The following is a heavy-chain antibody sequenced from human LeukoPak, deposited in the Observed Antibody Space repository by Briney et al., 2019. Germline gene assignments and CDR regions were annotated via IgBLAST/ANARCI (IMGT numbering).Heavy chain of an antibody. CDR1: GFTFSSYD. J-gene: IGHJ5*02. CDR3: ARGGDKRQQLDNWFDP. V-gene: IGHV3-13*01. CDR2: IGTAGDT. Sequence: GGSLRLSCAASGFTFSSYDMHWVRQATGKGLEWVSAIGTAGDTYYPGSVKGRFTISRENAKNSLYHQMNSLRAGDTAVYYCARGGDKRQQLDNWFDPWGQGTLVTVSS. D-gene: IGHD6-13*01.